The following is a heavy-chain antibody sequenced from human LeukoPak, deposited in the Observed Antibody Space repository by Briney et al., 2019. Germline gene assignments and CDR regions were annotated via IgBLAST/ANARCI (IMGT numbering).Heavy chain of an antibody. CDR1: GFTFSDYY. CDR3: ARGITIFGNVWFDP. V-gene: IGHV3-11*01. J-gene: IGHJ5*02. Sequence: PGGSLRLSCAASGFTFSDYYISWIRQAPGKGLEWVSYISSSGSTIYYADSVKGRFTISRDNAKNSLYLQMNSLRAEDTAVYYCARGITIFGNVWFDPWGQGTLVTVSS. D-gene: IGHD3-3*01. CDR2: ISSSGSTI.